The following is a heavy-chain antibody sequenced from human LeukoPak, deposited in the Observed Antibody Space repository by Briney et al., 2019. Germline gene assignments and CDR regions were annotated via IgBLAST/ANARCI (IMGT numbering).Heavy chain of an antibody. D-gene: IGHD3-22*01. Sequence: SVKVSCKASGYTFTSYYMHWVRQAPGQGLEWMGGIIPIFGTANYAQKFQGRVTITADKSTSTAYMELSSLRSEDTAVYYCAGGTYYDSSGYAFDYWGQGTLVTVSS. J-gene: IGHJ4*02. V-gene: IGHV1-69*06. CDR2: IIPIFGTA. CDR1: GYTFTSYY. CDR3: AGGTYYDSSGYAFDY.